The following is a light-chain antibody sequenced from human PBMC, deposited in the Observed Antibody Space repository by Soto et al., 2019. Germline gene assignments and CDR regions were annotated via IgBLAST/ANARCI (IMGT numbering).Light chain of an antibody. Sequence: QSLLTQPSSVSGSPGQSITITCPGTSSDVGGYNYVSWYQQHPGKAPKLMIYDVSNRPSGVSNRFSGSKSGNTASLTISGLQAEDEADYYCSSYTSLLFGTGTKATVL. CDR1: SSDVGGYNY. J-gene: IGLJ1*01. CDR2: DVS. CDR3: SSYTSLL. V-gene: IGLV2-14*01.